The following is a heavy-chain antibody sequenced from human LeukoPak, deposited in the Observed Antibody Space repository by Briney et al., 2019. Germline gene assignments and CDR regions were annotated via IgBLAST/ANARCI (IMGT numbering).Heavy chain of an antibody. CDR1: GGSISSYY. CDR2: IYTSGST. J-gene: IGHJ4*02. V-gene: IGHV4-4*07. CDR3: ARDSVVAGNKRALDY. D-gene: IGHD6-19*01. Sequence: SETLSLACTVSGGSISSYYWSWIRQPAGKGLEWIGRIYTSGSTNYNPSLKSGVTISVDKSKNQFSLKLSSVTAADTAVYYCARDSVVAGNKRALDYWGQGTLVTVSS.